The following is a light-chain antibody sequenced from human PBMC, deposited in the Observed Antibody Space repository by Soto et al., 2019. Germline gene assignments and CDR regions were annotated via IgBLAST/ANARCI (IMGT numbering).Light chain of an antibody. CDR3: QKYNSAPPWT. CDR2: AAS. CDR1: QGISNY. J-gene: IGKJ1*01. Sequence: DIQMTQSPSSLSASVGDRVTITCRASQGISNYFAWYQQKPGKVPNLLIYAASTLQSGVPSRFSGIGSGTEFTLTISGLQPDDVATYYCQKYNSAPPWTFGQGTKVEIK. V-gene: IGKV1-27*01.